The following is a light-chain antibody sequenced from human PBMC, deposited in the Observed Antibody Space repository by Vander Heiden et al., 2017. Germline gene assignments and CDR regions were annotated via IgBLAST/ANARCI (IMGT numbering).Light chain of an antibody. V-gene: IGKV1-12*02. J-gene: IGKJ3*01. CDR1: QGISSW. CDR2: AAS. CDR3: QQAKSFPFT. Sequence: DIPMTQSPSSVSASVGDRVTITCRASQGISSWLAWYQQKPGKAPKLLIYAASIFLSRVPSRFRGSGSRTDFTLTIISLQPEDFATYSCQQAKSFPFTFGLGTKVDIK.